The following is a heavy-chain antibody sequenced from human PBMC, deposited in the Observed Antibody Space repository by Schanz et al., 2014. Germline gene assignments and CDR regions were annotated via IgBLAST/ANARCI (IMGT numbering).Heavy chain of an antibody. J-gene: IGHJ4*02. Sequence: QVQLQESGPGLVKPSGTLSLTCVVSGDSISGGGYSWSWIRQAPGGGREWIGYIYYRGTTHYNPSLESRVTISIDRPPDHLPLKLSSVTAADTAVYYCARHRVYGAFDLWGQGTLVTVSS. CDR3: ARHRVYGAFDL. V-gene: IGHV4-30-4*07. CDR1: GDSISGGGYS. D-gene: IGHD4-17*01. CDR2: IYYRGTT.